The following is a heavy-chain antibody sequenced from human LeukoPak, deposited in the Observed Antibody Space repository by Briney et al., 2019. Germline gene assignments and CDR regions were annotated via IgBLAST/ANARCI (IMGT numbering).Heavy chain of an antibody. CDR1: GYTFTGYY. Sequence: ASVKVSCKTSGYTFTGYYMHWVRQAPGQGLEWMGWINPNSGGTNYAQKFQGGVTMTRDTSISTAYMELSRLRSDDTAVYYCARALGYCSGGSCYSFGYWGQGTLVTVSS. CDR2: INPNSGGT. D-gene: IGHD2-15*01. J-gene: IGHJ4*02. CDR3: ARALGYCSGGSCYSFGY. V-gene: IGHV1-2*02.